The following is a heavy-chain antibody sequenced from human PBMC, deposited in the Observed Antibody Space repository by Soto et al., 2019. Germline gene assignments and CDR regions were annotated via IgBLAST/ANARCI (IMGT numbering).Heavy chain of an antibody. CDR2: ISYDGSNK. V-gene: IGHV3-30*18. D-gene: IGHD3-16*02. Sequence: PGGSLRLSCAASGFTFSSYGMHWVRQAPGKGLEWVAVISYDGSNKYYADSMKGRFTISRDNSKNTLYLQMNSLRAEDTAVYYCAKNRGDYVWGSYRSGDPFDYWGQGTLVTVSS. CDR1: GFTFSSYG. CDR3: AKNRGDYVWGSYRSGDPFDY. J-gene: IGHJ4*02.